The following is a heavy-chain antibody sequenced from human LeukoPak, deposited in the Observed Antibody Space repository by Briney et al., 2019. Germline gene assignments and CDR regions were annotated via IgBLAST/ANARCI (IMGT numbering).Heavy chain of an antibody. Sequence: SETLSLTCTVPGGSISDSSYYWGWIRQPPGKGLEWIVSIYYSGSTYYNPSLRSRPTISVDTSKNLFSLKLSSVTAADTAVYYCARLPTDDAFDIWGQGAMVTISS. CDR3: ARLPTDDAFDI. D-gene: IGHD1-26*01. V-gene: IGHV4-39*01. CDR2: IYYSGST. J-gene: IGHJ3*02. CDR1: GGSISDSSYY.